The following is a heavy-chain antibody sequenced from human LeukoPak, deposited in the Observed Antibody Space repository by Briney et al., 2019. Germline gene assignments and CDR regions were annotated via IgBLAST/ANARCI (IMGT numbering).Heavy chain of an antibody. CDR2: IIPILGIA. CDR1: GGTFSSYT. CDR3: ARDVLKQLVLTWFDP. D-gene: IGHD6-13*01. J-gene: IGHJ5*02. V-gene: IGHV1-69*04. Sequence: VKVSCKASGGTFSSYTISWVRQAPGQGLEWMGRIIPILGIANYAQKFQGRVTITADKSTSTAYMELSSLRSEDTAVYYCARDVLKQLVLTWFDPWGQGTLVTVSS.